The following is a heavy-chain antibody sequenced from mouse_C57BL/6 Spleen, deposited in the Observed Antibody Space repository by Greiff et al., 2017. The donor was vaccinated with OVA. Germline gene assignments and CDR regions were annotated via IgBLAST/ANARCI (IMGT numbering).Heavy chain of an antibody. Sequence: QVQLQQPGAELVKPGASVKMSCKASGYTFTSYWITWVKQRPGQGLEWIGDMYPGSGSTNYNEKFKSKATLTVDTSSSTAYMQLSSLTSEDSAVYYCARKGITTVGYAMDYWGQGTSVTVSS. D-gene: IGHD1-1*01. V-gene: IGHV1-55*01. CDR2: MYPGSGST. CDR3: ARKGITTVGYAMDY. CDR1: GYTFTSYW. J-gene: IGHJ4*01.